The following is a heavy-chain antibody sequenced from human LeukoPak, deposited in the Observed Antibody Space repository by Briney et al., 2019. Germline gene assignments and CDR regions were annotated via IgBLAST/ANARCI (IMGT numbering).Heavy chain of an antibody. J-gene: IGHJ4*02. Sequence: GGSLRLSCAASGFTFSSYGMHWVRQAPGKGLEWVSYISSSSSTIYYADSVKGRFTISRDNAKNSLYLQMNSLRAEDTAVYYCAGNSILTGYYLFDYWGQGTLVTVSS. CDR1: GFTFSSYG. CDR2: ISSSSSTI. CDR3: AGNSILTGYYLFDY. V-gene: IGHV3-48*04. D-gene: IGHD3-9*01.